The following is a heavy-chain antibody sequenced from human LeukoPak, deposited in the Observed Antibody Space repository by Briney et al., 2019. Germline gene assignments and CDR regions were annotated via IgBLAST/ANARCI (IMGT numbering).Heavy chain of an antibody. CDR2: INPSGGNT. CDR3: ARAGPLRWFGDRFSWFDP. Sequence: ASVKVSCKASGYTFTSYYMHWVRQAPGQGLEWMGIINPSGGNTNYAQKFQGRVTMTRDTSTSTVYMELSSLRSEDTAVYYCARAGPLRWFGDRFSWFDPWGQGTLVTVSS. J-gene: IGHJ5*02. V-gene: IGHV1-46*01. D-gene: IGHD3-10*01. CDR1: GYTFTSYY.